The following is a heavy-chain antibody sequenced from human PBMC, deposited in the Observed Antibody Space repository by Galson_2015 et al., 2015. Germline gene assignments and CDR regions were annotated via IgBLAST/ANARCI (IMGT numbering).Heavy chain of an antibody. V-gene: IGHV3-23*01. CDR2: ILSGGST. J-gene: IGHJ3*01. CDR1: GFTFSPYT. CDR3: ARRVEGAFDV. Sequence: SLRLSCAASGFTFSPYTMGWVRQAPGKGLEWVSAILSGGSTSYTDSVMGRFSISRDDSKNTVYLQMNSLTAEDAAVYYCARRVEGAFDVWGQGTMVTVSS.